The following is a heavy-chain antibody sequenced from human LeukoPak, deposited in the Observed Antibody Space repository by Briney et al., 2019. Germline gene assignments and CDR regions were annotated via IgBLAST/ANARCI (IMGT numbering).Heavy chain of an antibody. CDR3: ARTTVTTRSEDY. V-gene: IGHV1-69*02. J-gene: IGHJ4*02. CDR2: IIPILGIA. Sequence: GSSVKVSCKASGGTFSNYTISWVRQAPGQGLEWMGRIIPILGIANYAQKFQGRVTITTDESTSTAYMELSSLRSEDTAVYYCARTTVTTRSEDYWGQGTLVTVSS. CDR1: GGTFSNYT. D-gene: IGHD4-17*01.